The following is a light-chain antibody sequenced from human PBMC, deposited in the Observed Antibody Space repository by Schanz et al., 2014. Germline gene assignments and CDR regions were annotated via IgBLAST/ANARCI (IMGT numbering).Light chain of an antibody. V-gene: IGKV1-6*01. CDR1: QGIRDD. CDR2: AAF. J-gene: IGKJ2*01. CDR3: LQDYNYPYT. Sequence: AIHMTQSPSSLSASVGDRVTITCRASQGIRDDLGWFQQKPGKAPKLLIYAAFSLQTGVPSRFSGSGSDTDFTLTISSLQPEDFATYYCLQDYNYPYTFGQGTKLEIK.